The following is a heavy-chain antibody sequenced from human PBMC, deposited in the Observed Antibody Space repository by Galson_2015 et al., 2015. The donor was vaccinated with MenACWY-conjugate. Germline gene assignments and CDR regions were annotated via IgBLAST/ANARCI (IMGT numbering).Heavy chain of an antibody. CDR3: ARNKYGDYVFDY. Sequence: SLRLSCAASGFTLSSYSMNWVRQAPGKGLEWVSYISSTTTIYYADSVKGRFTISRDNAKNSLYLQMNSVTDEDTAVYYCARNKYGDYVFDYWGQGTLVTVSS. CDR2: ISSTTTI. D-gene: IGHD4-17*01. V-gene: IGHV3-48*02. J-gene: IGHJ4*02. CDR1: GFTLSSYS.